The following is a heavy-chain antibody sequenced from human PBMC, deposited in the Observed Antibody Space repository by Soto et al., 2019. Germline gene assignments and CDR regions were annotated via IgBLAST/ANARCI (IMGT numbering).Heavy chain of an antibody. D-gene: IGHD4-17*01. V-gene: IGHV3-23*01. CDR3: AKDQTTEHYYYYYGMDV. Sequence: GGSLRLSCAASVFTFSSYAMSWVRQAPGKGLEWVSAISGSGGSTYYADSVKGRFTISRDNSKNTLYLQMDSLRAEDTAVYYCAKDQTTEHYYYYYGMDVWGQGTTVTVSS. CDR1: VFTFSSYA. CDR2: ISGSGGST. J-gene: IGHJ6*02.